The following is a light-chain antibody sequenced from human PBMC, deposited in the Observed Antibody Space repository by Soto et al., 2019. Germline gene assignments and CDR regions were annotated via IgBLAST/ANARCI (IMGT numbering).Light chain of an antibody. CDR1: LSVSSSS. Sequence: EIVLTQSPGTLSLSPGERATLSCRASLSVSSSSLAWYQQKPGQAPRLLIYGASSRATGIPDRFSGSGSGTDFTLTISRREPEDFAVYYCQQYGSSRDTVGGGTKVEIK. J-gene: IGKJ4*01. V-gene: IGKV3-20*01. CDR2: GAS. CDR3: QQYGSSRDT.